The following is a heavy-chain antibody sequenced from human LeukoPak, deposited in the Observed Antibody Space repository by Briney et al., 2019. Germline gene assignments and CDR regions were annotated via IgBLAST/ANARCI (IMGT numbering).Heavy chain of an antibody. CDR1: GFTFSNYS. CDR2: INSDGSST. CDR3: ARAPRLNHQLPRF. D-gene: IGHD2-2*01. Sequence: GGSLRLSGAASGFTFSNYSMNWVRQAPGKGLVWVSRINSDGSSTSYADSVKGRFTISRDNAKNTLYLQMNSLRAEDTAVYYCARAPRLNHQLPRFWGQGTLVTVSS. J-gene: IGHJ4*02. V-gene: IGHV3-74*01.